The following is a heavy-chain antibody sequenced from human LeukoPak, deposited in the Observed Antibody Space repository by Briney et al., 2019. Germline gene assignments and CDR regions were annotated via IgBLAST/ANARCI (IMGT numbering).Heavy chain of an antibody. V-gene: IGHV1-69*05. CDR3: ARVGDFWSGAYYYYMDV. CDR2: IIPIFGTA. Sequence: SVKVSCKASGGTFSSYAISWVRQAPGQGLEWMGGIIPIFGTANYAQKFQGRVTITTDESTSTAYMELSNLRSEDTAVYYCARVGDFWSGAYYYYMDVWGKGTTVTVSS. D-gene: IGHD3-3*01. CDR1: GGTFSSYA. J-gene: IGHJ6*03.